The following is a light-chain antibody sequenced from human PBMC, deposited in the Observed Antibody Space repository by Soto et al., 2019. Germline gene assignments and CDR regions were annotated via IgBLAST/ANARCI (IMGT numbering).Light chain of an antibody. Sequence: QSSLTQPASVSGSPGQSITISCTGTSSDVGDYKYVSWYQQHPGKAPKLVISEVSNRPSGISNRFSGSKSGNTASLTISGLQAEDEADYYCSSYTTILTYVVGHGTKVTVL. V-gene: IGLV2-14*01. J-gene: IGLJ1*01. CDR1: SSDVGDYKY. CDR3: SSYTTILTYV. CDR2: EVS.